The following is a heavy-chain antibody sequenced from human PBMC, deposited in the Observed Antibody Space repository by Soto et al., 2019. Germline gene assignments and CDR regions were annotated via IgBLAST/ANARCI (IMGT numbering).Heavy chain of an antibody. Sequence: QVQLQQWGAGLLKPSETLSLTCAVYGGSFSGYQWSWIRQTPGKGLECIGEINDSGNINYNPSLKSRVTILLDTTKKQISLKLSSVTAADSAEYYCARGLILWFGELSRRGGYYYYMDVWGKGTTVTVSS. CDR2: INDSGNI. D-gene: IGHD3-10*01. CDR3: ARGLILWFGELSRRGGYYYYMDV. V-gene: IGHV4-34*01. J-gene: IGHJ6*03. CDR1: GGSFSGYQ.